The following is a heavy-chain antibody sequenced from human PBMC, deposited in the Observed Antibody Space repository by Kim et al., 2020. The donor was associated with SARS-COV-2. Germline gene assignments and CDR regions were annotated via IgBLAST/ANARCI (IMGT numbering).Heavy chain of an antibody. CDR1: GFTFSASS. CDR2: VRTKGNGYAT. V-gene: IGHV3-73*01. Sequence: GGSLRLSCAASGFTFSASSMHWVRQAAGKGLEWVGHVRTKGNGYATTYPASVKGRFTISRDDSKNMAYLQMNSLRTEDTAVYYCATWFAATIDFWGQGTL. D-gene: IGHD5-12*01. J-gene: IGHJ4*02. CDR3: ATWFAATIDF.